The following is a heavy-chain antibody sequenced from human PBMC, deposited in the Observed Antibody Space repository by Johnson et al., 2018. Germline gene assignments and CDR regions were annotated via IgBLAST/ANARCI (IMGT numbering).Heavy chain of an antibody. CDR1: GFTFSDYY. J-gene: IGHJ6*03. D-gene: IGHD6-6*01. Sequence: QVQLVQSGGGLVKPGGSLRLSCAASGFTFSDYYMSWIRQAPGKGLEWVSYISSSGSTIYYADSVKGRFTISRDNPKNSLYLQMNSLRAEDTAVYYCASRKSRPPYYMDVWGKGTTVTVSS. CDR3: ASRKSRPPYYMDV. V-gene: IGHV3-11*04. CDR2: ISSSGSTI.